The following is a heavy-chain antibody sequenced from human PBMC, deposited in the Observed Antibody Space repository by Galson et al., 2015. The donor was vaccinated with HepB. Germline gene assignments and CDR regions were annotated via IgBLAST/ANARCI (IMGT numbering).Heavy chain of an antibody. V-gene: IGHV1-18*01. CDR1: GYTFTSYG. J-gene: IGHJ4*02. D-gene: IGHD3-22*01. Sequence: SVKVSCKASGYTFTSYGITWMRQAPGQGLEWMGWISSYNGNTNYAQKLQGRVTMTTDTSTSTAYMELRSLRSDDTAVYHCARGHNYYDSSGYASSLYYFDYWGQGTLVTVSS. CDR3: ARGHNYYDSSGYASSLYYFDY. CDR2: ISSYNGNT.